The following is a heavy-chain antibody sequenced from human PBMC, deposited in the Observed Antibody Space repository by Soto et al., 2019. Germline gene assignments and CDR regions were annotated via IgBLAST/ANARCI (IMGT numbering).Heavy chain of an antibody. D-gene: IGHD2-2*02. V-gene: IGHV3-66*01. J-gene: IGHJ4*02. CDR1: GFTVGSNF. CDR2: IYPGGGT. CDR3: ARESYMDY. Sequence: GGSLRLSCSASGFTVGSNFMNWVRQAPGRGLEWVSVIYPGGGTYYADSVKGRFAVSRDTSKNTLYLQMNSLRVEDTAVYYCARESYMDYWGQGTQVTVSS.